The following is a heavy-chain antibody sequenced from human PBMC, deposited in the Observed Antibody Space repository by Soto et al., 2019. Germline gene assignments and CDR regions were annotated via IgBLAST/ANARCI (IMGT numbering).Heavy chain of an antibody. J-gene: IGHJ5*02. V-gene: IGHV1-69*13. CDR3: ARSAQGVVVAAFTDWFDP. CDR1: GGTFSSYA. D-gene: IGHD2-15*01. Sequence: GASVKVSCKASGGTFSSYAISWVRQAPGQGLEWMGGIIPIFGTANYAQKFQGRVTITADESTSTAYMELSSLRSEDTAVYYCARSAQGVVVAAFTDWFDPWGQGTLVTVSS. CDR2: IIPIFGTA.